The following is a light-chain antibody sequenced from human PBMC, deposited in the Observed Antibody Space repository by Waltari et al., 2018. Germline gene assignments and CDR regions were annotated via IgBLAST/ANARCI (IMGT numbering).Light chain of an antibody. V-gene: IGLV4-69*01. CDR2: VNSDGSH. Sequence: QLVLPQSPSASASLGASVKLTCTLSSGHSSNIIAWLQQQPAKGPRYLMKVNSDGSHSKGDEIPDRFSGSSSGAERYLTISTVQSEDETDYYCQTGGHGTWVFGGGTKLTVL. CDR3: QTGGHGTWV. J-gene: IGLJ3*02. CDR1: SGHSSNI.